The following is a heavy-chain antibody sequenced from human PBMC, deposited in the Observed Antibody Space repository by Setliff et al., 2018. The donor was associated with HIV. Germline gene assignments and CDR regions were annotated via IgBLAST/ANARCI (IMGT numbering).Heavy chain of an antibody. J-gene: IGHJ4*02. V-gene: IGHV4-4*09. CDR2: IYTSGST. Sequence: PSETLSLTCTVSGGSISSYYWSWIRQPPGKGLEWIGYIYTSGSTNYNPSLKSRVTISVDTSKNQFSLKLSSVTAADTAVYYCARVLDSSGWTPSDYWGQGTLVTVSS. CDR1: GGSISSYY. CDR3: ARVLDSSGWTPSDY. D-gene: IGHD6-19*01.